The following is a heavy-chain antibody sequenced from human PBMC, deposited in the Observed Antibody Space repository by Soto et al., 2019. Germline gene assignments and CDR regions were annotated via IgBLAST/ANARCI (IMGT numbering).Heavy chain of an antibody. V-gene: IGHV1-69*06. CDR2: IIPIFGTA. D-gene: IGHD2-15*01. Sequence: SVKVSCKASGCTFSSYAISWVRQAPGQGLEWMGGIIPIFGTANYAQKFQGRVTSTADKSTSTASMDPSSIRSADTAVYYCATDIACSCGSCYDYYYGMDVWGQGTTVTAP. CDR1: GCTFSSYA. CDR3: ATDIACSCGSCYDYYYGMDV. J-gene: IGHJ6*02.